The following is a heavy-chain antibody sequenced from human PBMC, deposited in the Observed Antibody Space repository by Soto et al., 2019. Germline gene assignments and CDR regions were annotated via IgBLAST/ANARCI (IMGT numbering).Heavy chain of an antibody. D-gene: IGHD6-6*01. Sequence: EVQVLESGGGLGQPGGSLRLSCVASGFTFSSYAMAWVRQAPGKGLEWVSSISGRGDRTYYADSVKGRFTISRDNSKNTLSLQMNRLRAEDTALYYCARGPYSDSSEWFDPWGQGTLVTVSS. J-gene: IGHJ5*02. CDR3: ARGPYSDSSEWFDP. V-gene: IGHV3-23*01. CDR1: GFTFSSYA. CDR2: ISGRGDRT.